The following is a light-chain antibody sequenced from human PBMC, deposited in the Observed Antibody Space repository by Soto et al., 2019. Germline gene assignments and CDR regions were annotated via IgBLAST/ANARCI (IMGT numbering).Light chain of an antibody. CDR2: LGS. CDR3: MQGLSGCT. Sequence: DIVMTQSPLSLPVTPGEPASISCRSSQSLLHSNGYNYLEWYLQKPGQSPQLLIYLGSDRASGDTDRFRGSRSGTDFTLKISRVEAENVGVYYCMQGLSGCTFGPGTKVEIK. CDR1: QSLLHSNGYNY. J-gene: IGKJ3*01. V-gene: IGKV2-28*01.